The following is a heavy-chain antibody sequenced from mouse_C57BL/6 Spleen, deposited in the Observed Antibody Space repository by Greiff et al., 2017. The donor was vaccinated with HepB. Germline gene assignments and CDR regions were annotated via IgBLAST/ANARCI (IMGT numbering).Heavy chain of an antibody. CDR1: GYTFTSYW. CDR3: ARNFITTANYFDY. V-gene: IGHV1-64*01. J-gene: IGHJ2*01. Sequence: QVQLKQPGAELVKPGASVKLSCKASGYTFTSYWMHWVKQRPGQGLEWIGMIHPNSGSTNYNEKFKSKATLTVDKSSSTAYMQLSSLTSEDSAVYYCARNFITTANYFDYWGQGTTLTVSS. D-gene: IGHD1-1*01. CDR2: IHPNSGST.